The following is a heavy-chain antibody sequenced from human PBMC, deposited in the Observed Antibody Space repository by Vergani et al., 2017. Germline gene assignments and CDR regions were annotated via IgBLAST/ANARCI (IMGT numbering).Heavy chain of an antibody. CDR2: IYYSGST. D-gene: IGHD3-10*01. V-gene: IGHV4-59*01. CDR1: GCSISSYY. J-gene: IGHJ4*02. Sequence: QVQLQESGPGLVQPSETLSLTCTVSGCSISSYYWSWIRQPPGKGLEWIGYIYYSGSTNYNPSLMGRVTISVDTSKNQFSLRLSAVTAADAAVYCCAGGGGFGDLDYWGQGTLVTVSS. CDR3: AGGGGFGDLDY.